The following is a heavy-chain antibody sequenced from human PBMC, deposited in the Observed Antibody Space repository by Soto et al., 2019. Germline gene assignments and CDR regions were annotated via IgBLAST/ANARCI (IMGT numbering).Heavy chain of an antibody. Sequence: GGSLRLSCAASGFTFSSYGMHWVRQAPGKGLEGVAVISSDGSNKYYADSVKGRFTISRDNSKNTLYLQVNSLRAEDTAVYYCAKDRPGDYMKYYFDYWGQGTLVTVSS. V-gene: IGHV3-30*18. CDR2: ISSDGSNK. D-gene: IGHD4-17*01. J-gene: IGHJ4*02. CDR1: GFTFSSYG. CDR3: AKDRPGDYMKYYFDY.